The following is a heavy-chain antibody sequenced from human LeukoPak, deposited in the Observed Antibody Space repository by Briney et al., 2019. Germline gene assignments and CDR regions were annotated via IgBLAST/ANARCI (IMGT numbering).Heavy chain of an antibody. D-gene: IGHD3-22*01. V-gene: IGHV4-59*12. J-gene: IGHJ3*02. CDR1: GGSISSYY. CDR3: ARDSYYYDSSGYYYRAFDI. CDR2: IYYSGST. Sequence: PSETLSLTCTVSGGSISSYYWSWIRQPPGKGLEWTGYIYYSGSTNYNPSLKSRVTISVDTSKNQFSLKLSSVTAADTAVYYCARDSYYYDSSGYYYRAFDIWGQGTMVTVSS.